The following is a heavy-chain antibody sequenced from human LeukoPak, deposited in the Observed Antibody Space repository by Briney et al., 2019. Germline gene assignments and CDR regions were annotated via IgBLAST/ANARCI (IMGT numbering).Heavy chain of an antibody. CDR2: IYSGGST. D-gene: IGHD3-3*01. V-gene: IGHV3-66*01. CDR1: GFTFSNHD. CDR3: ASSSSGYCDY. J-gene: IGHJ4*02. Sequence: TGGSLRLSCAASGFTFSNHDMAWVRQAPGKGLEWVSVIYSGGSTYYADSVKGRFTISRDNSKNTLYLQMNSLRAEDTAVYYCASSSSGYCDYWGQGTLVTVSS.